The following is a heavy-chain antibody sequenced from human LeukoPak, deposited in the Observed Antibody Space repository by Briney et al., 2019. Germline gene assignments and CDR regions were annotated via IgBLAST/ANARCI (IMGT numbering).Heavy chain of an antibody. CDR1: GYTFTSYA. CDR2: INTNTGNP. D-gene: IGHD3-9*01. V-gene: IGHV7-4-1*02. Sequence: ASVNVSCKASGYTFTSYAMNWVRQAPGQGLEWMGWINTNTGNPTYAQGFTGRFVFSLDTSVSTAYLQISSLKAEDTAVYYCARSIVRDFDWFDAFDIWGQGTMVTVSS. J-gene: IGHJ3*02. CDR3: ARSIVRDFDWFDAFDI.